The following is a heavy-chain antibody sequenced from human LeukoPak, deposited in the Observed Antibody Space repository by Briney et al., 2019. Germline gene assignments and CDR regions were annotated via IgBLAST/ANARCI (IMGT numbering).Heavy chain of an antibody. CDR2: IGIDSGKT. V-gene: IGHV3-48*01. J-gene: IGHJ4*02. Sequence: PGGSLRLSCTASGFPFIEYSMNWVRQVPGKGLEWIAYIGIDSGKTRYADSVRGRFTISADKTRNSLYLQMNSLRVEDTAVYFCARDHNYASDNWGQGTLVSVAS. CDR1: GFPFIEYS. D-gene: IGHD1-1*01. CDR3: ARDHNYASDN.